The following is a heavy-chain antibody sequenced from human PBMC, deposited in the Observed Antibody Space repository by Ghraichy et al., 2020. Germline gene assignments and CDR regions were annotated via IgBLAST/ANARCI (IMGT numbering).Heavy chain of an antibody. J-gene: IGHJ4*02. CDR2: ISSTSNTI. D-gene: IGHD6-13*01. CDR3: ANSLSSSSDFDY. CDR1: GFTFSSSN. V-gene: IGHV3-48*02. Sequence: GGSLRLSCAVSGFTFSSSNMHWVRQAPGKGLEWVSFISSTSNTINYADSVKGRFTISRDNAKNSLYLQMNSLRDEDTAVYYCANSLSSSSDFDYWGQGTLVTVCS.